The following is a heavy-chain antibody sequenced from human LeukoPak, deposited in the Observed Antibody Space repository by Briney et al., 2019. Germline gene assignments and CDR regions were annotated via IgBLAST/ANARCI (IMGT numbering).Heavy chain of an antibody. CDR3: AKDRSTGFYYLDS. CDR2: VSGSGSLK. CDR1: GFTFTHHA. D-gene: IGHD6-19*01. J-gene: IGHJ4*02. V-gene: IGHV3-23*01. Sequence: SGGSLILSCAGSGFTFTHHALSWVRPAPGKGLEWVSTVSGSGSLKFCADSVKGRFTISRDNSENTLYLQMSGLSTEDTALYYCAKDRSTGFYYLDSWGQGTLVTVSS.